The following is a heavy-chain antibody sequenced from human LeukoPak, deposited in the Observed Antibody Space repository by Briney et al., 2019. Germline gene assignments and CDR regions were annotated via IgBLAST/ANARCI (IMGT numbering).Heavy chain of an antibody. CDR2: ISNDGSNK. D-gene: IGHD2-21*02. V-gene: IGHV3-30*18. J-gene: IGHJ4*02. CDR3: AKLLSGDGFIDY. Sequence: GRSPRLSCAASGFTFSSYSMHWVPQAPGKGLEWVAAISNDGSNKYYADSVKGRFTISRDNSKNTLYLQMNSLRAEDTAVYYCAKLLSGDGFIDYWGRGTLVTVSS. CDR1: GFTFSSYS.